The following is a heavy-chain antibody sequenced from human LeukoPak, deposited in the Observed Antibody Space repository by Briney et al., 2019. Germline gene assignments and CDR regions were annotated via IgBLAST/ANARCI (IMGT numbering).Heavy chain of an antibody. D-gene: IGHD3-9*01. CDR3: ASLRYFDWLRWVDAFDI. CDR2: IYYSGST. V-gene: IGHV4-59*01. Sequence: SETLSLTCTVSGGSISSYYWSWIRQPPGKGLEWIGYIYYSGSTNYNPSLKSRVTISVDTSKNQFSLKLSSVTAADTAVYYCASLRYFDWLRWVDAFDIWGQGTMVTVS. J-gene: IGHJ3*02. CDR1: GGSISSYY.